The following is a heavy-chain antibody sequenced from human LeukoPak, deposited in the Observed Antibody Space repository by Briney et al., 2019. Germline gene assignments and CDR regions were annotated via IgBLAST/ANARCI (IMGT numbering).Heavy chain of an antibody. CDR2: ISSSSSYI. V-gene: IGHV3-21*01. CDR1: GFTFSSYS. D-gene: IGHD3-22*01. Sequence: GGSLRLSCAASGFTFSSYSMNWVRQAPGKGLEWVSSISSSSSYIYYADSVKGRFTISRDNAKNSLYLQMNSLRAEDAAVYYCALDYYDSSGYYRNWGQGTMVTVSS. J-gene: IGHJ3*01. CDR3: ALDYYDSSGYYRN.